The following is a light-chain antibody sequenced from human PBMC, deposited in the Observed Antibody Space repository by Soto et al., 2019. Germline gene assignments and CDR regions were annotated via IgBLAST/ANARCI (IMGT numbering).Light chain of an antibody. CDR1: QSVLNSFSNKHY. Sequence: DIVMTQSPDSLAVSLGERATINCKSSQSVLNSFSNKHYLAWYQQKPGQPPKLLIYSASTRESGVPDRFSGSGSGTDFTLSISSLQAEDVAFYYCQQYYSTPWTFGQGTKVEIK. CDR3: QQYYSTPWT. CDR2: SAS. J-gene: IGKJ1*01. V-gene: IGKV4-1*01.